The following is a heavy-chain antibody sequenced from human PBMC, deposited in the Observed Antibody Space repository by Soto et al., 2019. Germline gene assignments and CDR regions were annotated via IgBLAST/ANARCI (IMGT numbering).Heavy chain of an antibody. CDR3: ASPPPGYSSSWYGIGY. J-gene: IGHJ4*02. D-gene: IGHD6-13*01. Sequence: EVQLLESGGGLVQPGGSLRLSCAASGFTFSSYAMNWVRQAPGKGLEWVSAISGSGGSTYYADSVKGRFTISRDNSKNTLYLQMNSLRAEDTAVYYCASPPPGYSSSWYGIGYWGQGTLVTVSS. CDR1: GFTFSSYA. CDR2: ISGSGGST. V-gene: IGHV3-23*01.